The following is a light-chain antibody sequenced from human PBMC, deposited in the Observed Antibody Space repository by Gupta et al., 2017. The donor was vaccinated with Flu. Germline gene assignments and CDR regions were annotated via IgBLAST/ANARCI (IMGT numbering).Light chain of an antibody. Sequence: DIVMTQSPLSLPVTPGEPASISCRSSQSLLHSNGYHYLDWYLQKPGQSHQLLIYLDSKRASGVPDRFSGSGSGTDFTLKISRGEAEDVGVYYGKQRLQTPWTFGQGTKVEIK. CDR1: QSLLHSNGYHY. V-gene: IGKV2-28*01. CDR3: KQRLQTPWT. CDR2: LDS. J-gene: IGKJ1*01.